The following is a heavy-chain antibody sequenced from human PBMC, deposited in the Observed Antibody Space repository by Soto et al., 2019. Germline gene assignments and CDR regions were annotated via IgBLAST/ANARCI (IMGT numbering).Heavy chain of an antibody. CDR3: ARSPTPTWFDP. CDR1: GGSISSGSYY. Sequence: SETLSLTCTVSGGSISSGSYYWGWIRQPPGKGLEWIGSIYYSGSTYYNPSLKSRVTISVDTSKNQFSLKLSSVTAADTAVYYCARSPTPTWFDPWGEGTLVTVSS. V-gene: IGHV4-39*01. J-gene: IGHJ5*02. CDR2: IYYSGST.